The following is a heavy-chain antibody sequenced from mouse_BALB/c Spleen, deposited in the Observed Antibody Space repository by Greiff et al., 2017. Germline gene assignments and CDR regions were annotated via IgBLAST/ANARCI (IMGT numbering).Heavy chain of an antibody. J-gene: IGHJ2*01. CDR3: ARSQLWSFDY. CDR2: ISYSGST. CDR1: GYSITSDYA. Sequence: EVKLVESGPGLVKPSQSLSLTCTVTGYSITSDYAWNWIRQFPGNKLEWMGYISYSGSTSYNPSLKSRISITRDTSKNQFFLQLNSVTTEDTATYYCARSQLWSFDYWGQGTTLTVSS. D-gene: IGHD1-1*02. V-gene: IGHV3-2*02.